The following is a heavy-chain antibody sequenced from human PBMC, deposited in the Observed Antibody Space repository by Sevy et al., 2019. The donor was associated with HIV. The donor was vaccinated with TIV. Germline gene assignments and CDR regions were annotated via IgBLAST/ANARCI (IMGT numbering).Heavy chain of an antibody. CDR3: ARDPATGWFDP. CDR2: IDYSGNA. V-gene: IGHV4-59*01. CDR1: SDSIGDYY. J-gene: IGHJ5*02. Sequence: SETLSLTCTVSSDSIGDYYWSWIRQTPGKGLEWIGYIDYSGNAHYNPSLKSRVTMSVDTSKNHFSLKLNSVTAADTALYYCARDPATGWFDPWGQGTLVTVSS.